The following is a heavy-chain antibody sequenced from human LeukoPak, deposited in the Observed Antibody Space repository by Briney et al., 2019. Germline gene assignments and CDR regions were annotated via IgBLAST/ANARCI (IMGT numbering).Heavy chain of an antibody. CDR3: ARAIRGDSSGYYYL. J-gene: IGHJ5*02. V-gene: IGHV3-23*01. D-gene: IGHD3-22*01. Sequence: PGGSLRLSCAASRFTFSSYAMNWVRQAPGKGLEWVSGISGSGGSAYYADSVKGRFTISRDNAKNSLYLQMNSLRAEDTAVYYCARAIRGDSSGYYYLWGQGTLVTVSS. CDR1: RFTFSSYA. CDR2: ISGSGGSA.